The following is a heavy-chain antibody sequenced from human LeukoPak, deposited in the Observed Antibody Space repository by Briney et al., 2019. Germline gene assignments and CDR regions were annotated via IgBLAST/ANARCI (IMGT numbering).Heavy chain of an antibody. CDR2: IGGDGVGK. Sequence: PEASMRLSWVSSDFIFSNYAMTWLQLAPEKLEEWVSAIGGDGVGKDYADSVKGRFTISRDNSKNTLYLQMNSLRAEDTALYYCAKRMGGTPDYWGLGTLVTVSS. CDR1: DFIFSNYA. V-gene: IGHV3-23*01. CDR3: AKRMGGTPDY. J-gene: IGHJ4*02. D-gene: IGHD1-26*01.